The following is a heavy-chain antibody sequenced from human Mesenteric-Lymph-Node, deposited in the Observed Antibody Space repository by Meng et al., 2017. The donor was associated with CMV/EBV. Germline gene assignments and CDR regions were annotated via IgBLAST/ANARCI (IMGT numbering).Heavy chain of an antibody. CDR3: ARASKWYDSYFDY. D-gene: IGHD1-1*01. J-gene: IGHJ4*02. V-gene: IGHV1-2*06. CDR2: INPKNGDT. CDR1: GYYIIGYD. Sequence: KAAGYYIIGYDIQRIRLAPGQGLEWMGRINPKNGDTNYSHKLQGRVTMTTNTSITTALLQLSSLSSDDTAVYYCARASKWYDSYFDYWGQGTLVTVSS.